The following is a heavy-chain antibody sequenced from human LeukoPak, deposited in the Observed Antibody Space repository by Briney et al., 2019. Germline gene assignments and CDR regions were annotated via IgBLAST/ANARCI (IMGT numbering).Heavy chain of an antibody. Sequence: PGGSLRLSRAPSRFTVSSNYMSWVRPAPGKGREWVSVIYTGGSTYYADSVKGRFTISRDNSKNTLYLQVNSLRVEDTAVYYCARGFNRGFDPWGQGTLVTVSS. CDR3: ARGFNRGFDP. V-gene: IGHV3-53*01. D-gene: IGHD1-14*01. CDR1: RFTVSSNY. J-gene: IGHJ5*02. CDR2: IYTGGST.